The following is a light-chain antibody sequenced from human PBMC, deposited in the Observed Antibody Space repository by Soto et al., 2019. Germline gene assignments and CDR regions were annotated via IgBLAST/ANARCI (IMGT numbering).Light chain of an antibody. V-gene: IGLV2-14*01. J-gene: IGLJ3*02. Sequence: QSALTQPASVSGSAGQSITISCSGTMRDVGAYNLVSWYQQHPGTAPKLIIYEVRNRPSGISSRFSGSRSGNTASLTISGLQPEDEGDYYCSADTARSTLVFGGGTKVTVL. CDR2: EVR. CDR1: MRDVGAYNL. CDR3: SADTARSTLV.